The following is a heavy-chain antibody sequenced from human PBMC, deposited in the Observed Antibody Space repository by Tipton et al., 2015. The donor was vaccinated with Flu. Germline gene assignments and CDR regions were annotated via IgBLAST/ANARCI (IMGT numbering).Heavy chain of an antibody. V-gene: IGHV4-38-2*01. CDR2: VYHTGST. J-gene: IGHJ4*02. D-gene: IGHD2-15*01. CDR1: GYSISSGYY. Sequence: TLSLTCAVSGYSISSGYYWGWIRQPPGQGLEWIGSVYHTGSTYYTPSLRSRVTISVDTSKNHLSLKMTSVTAADTALYYCARQVNAGSTPFDNWGQGTLVTVSS. CDR3: ARQVNAGSTPFDN.